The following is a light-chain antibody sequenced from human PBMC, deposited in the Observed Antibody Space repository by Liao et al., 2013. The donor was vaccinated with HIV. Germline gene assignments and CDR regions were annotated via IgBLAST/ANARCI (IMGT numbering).Light chain of an antibody. CDR2: QDS. CDR1: NIGSKS. V-gene: IGLV3-21*01. Sequence: SYELTQPPSVSVAPGKTARITCGGDNIGSKSVHWYQQQPGQSPVLVIYQDSKRPSGIPERFSGSNSGNTATLTISGTQAMDEADYYCQAWDSSSVVFGGGTKLTVL. CDR3: QAWDSSSVV. J-gene: IGLJ2*01.